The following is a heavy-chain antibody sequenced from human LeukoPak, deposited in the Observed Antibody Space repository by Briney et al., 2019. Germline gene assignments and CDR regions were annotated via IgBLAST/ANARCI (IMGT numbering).Heavy chain of an antibody. Sequence: QTGGSLRLSCVASGFTFSSYGMNWVRRAPGKGLEWVGFIRYDGSNESYADSVKGRFTISRDSSKNKLYLQMNSLSAEDTAVYYCARSHSGSYLDAFNIWGQGTMVTVSS. CDR1: GFTFSSYG. J-gene: IGHJ3*02. CDR2: IRYDGSNE. CDR3: ARSHSGSYLDAFNI. V-gene: IGHV3-30*02. D-gene: IGHD1-26*01.